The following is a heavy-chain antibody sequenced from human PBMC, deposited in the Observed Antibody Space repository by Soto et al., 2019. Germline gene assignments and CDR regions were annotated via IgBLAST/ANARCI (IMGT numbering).Heavy chain of an antibody. D-gene: IGHD3-10*01. CDR3: ARQITMVRGIDF. CDR2: IYFNENT. CDR1: GGSISSGGYY. Sequence: QVQLLESGPGLVKASQTLSLTCSISGGSISSGGYYWSWVRQRPGKGLEWIGYIYFNENTYYNPSLKPRVTISAGTSKCQFSLRLSSVTAADAAVYYCARQITMVRGIDFWGPGISVSVSS. J-gene: IGHJ4*02. V-gene: IGHV4-31*03.